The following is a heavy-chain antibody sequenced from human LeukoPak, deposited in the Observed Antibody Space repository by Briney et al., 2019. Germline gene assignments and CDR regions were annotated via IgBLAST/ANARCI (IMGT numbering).Heavy chain of an antibody. CDR1: GYAFTSYY. V-gene: IGHV1-46*01. CDR2: INPSGGST. Sequence: ASVKVSCKASGYAFTSYYMHRVRHAPGQGIEWMGIINPSGGSTSYAQKFQGRVTMTRDTSTSTVYMELSSLRSEDTAVYYCARVGLRPERYSGYDLDYWGQGTLVTVSS. J-gene: IGHJ4*02. CDR3: ARVGLRPERYSGYDLDY. D-gene: IGHD5-12*01.